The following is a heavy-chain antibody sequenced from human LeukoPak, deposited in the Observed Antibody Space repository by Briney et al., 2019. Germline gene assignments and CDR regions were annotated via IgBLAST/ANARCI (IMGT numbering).Heavy chain of an antibody. Sequence: GGSLRLSCAASGFTFSSYGMHWVRQAPGKGLEWVAVISYDGSNKYYADSVKGRFTISRDNSKNTLYLQMNSLRAEDTAVYYCAKAPLYSSRSGRFDYWGQGTLVTVSS. CDR2: ISYDGSNK. CDR1: GFTFSSYG. V-gene: IGHV3-30*18. D-gene: IGHD6-13*01. CDR3: AKAPLYSSRSGRFDY. J-gene: IGHJ4*02.